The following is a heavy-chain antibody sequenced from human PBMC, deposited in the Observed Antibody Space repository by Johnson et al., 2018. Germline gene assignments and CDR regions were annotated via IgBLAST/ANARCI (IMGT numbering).Heavy chain of an antibody. Sequence: VQLVQSGGGLVQPGGSLRLSCAASGFTFSSYWMSWVRQAPGKGLEWVANIKQDGSEKYYVDSVKGRFTISRDNAKNSLYLQMNSLRAEDTAVYYCAKEGVRLELKEDVDVWGKGTTVTVSS. CDR2: IKQDGSEK. J-gene: IGHJ6*04. CDR1: GFTFSSYW. CDR3: AKEGVRLELKEDVDV. V-gene: IGHV3-7*03. D-gene: IGHD1-7*01.